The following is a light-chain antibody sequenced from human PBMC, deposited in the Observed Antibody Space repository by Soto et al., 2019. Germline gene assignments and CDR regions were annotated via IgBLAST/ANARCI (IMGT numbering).Light chain of an antibody. J-gene: IGLJ3*02. Sequence: QSALTQPPSASGSPGQSVTISCTGTSSDVGAYNYVSWYQQYPGKAPKLMIYEVSKRPSGVPDRFSGSKFGKTASLTVSGLQPEDEADYYCTSYAGSNIWVFGGGTKVTVL. CDR1: SSDVGAYNY. CDR3: TSYAGSNIWV. V-gene: IGLV2-8*01. CDR2: EVS.